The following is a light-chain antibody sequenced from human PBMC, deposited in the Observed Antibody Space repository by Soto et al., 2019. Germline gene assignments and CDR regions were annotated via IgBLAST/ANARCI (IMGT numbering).Light chain of an antibody. CDR3: AAWDDSLTALV. J-gene: IGLJ2*01. CDR2: TNN. CDR1: NSNIGTNT. Sequence: QSVLTQPPSASGTPGQGVTISCSGSNSNIGTNTVNWYQQLPGTAPKALIHTNNQRPSGVPDRFSGSKSGTSASLAISGLQSEDEAHYYCAAWDDSLTALVFGGGTKVTV. V-gene: IGLV1-44*01.